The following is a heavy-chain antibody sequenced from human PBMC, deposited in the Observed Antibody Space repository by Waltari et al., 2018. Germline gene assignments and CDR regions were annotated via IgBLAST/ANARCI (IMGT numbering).Heavy chain of an antibody. CDR2: IYHSGRT. V-gene: IGHV4-38-2*01. Sequence: QVQLQESGPGLVKPSETLSLTCAVSGYSISSGYYWGWIRQPPGKGLEWIGSIYHSGRTYYNPSLKSRVTISVDTSKNQFSLKLSSVTAADTAVYYCARGPVGATVYWGQGTLVTVSS. J-gene: IGHJ4*02. D-gene: IGHD1-26*01. CDR1: GYSISSGYY. CDR3: ARGPVGATVY.